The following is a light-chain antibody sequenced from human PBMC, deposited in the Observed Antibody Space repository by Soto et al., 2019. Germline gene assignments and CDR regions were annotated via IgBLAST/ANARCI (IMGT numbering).Light chain of an antibody. J-gene: IGKJ1*01. CDR3: QQYGSSPRSWT. Sequence: DIVMTQSPDSLAVSLGERATINCKSSKSVFYSSNNKNYLAWYQQKPGQAPRLLIFSASSRATGIPDRFSGSGFGTDFTLTISRLEPEDFAVYYCQQYGSSPRSWTFGQGTKVEIK. CDR2: SAS. CDR1: KSVFYSSNNKNY. V-gene: IGKV4-1*01.